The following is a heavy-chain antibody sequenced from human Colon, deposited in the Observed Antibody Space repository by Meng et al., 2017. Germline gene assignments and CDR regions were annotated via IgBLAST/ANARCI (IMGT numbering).Heavy chain of an antibody. J-gene: IGHJ4*02. Sequence: QVQLQESGPGLVQPSETLSLTCTVSGASSSNYHWSWIRQTAGKGLEYIGRIYTNGITNYNPSLKTRVTMSVDRSKNQLSLKLSSVTAADTAVYYCARDLDTYYLDFWGQGTLVTVSS. D-gene: IGHD3-10*01. CDR1: GASSSNYH. V-gene: IGHV4-4*07. CDR2: IYTNGIT. CDR3: ARDLDTYYLDF.